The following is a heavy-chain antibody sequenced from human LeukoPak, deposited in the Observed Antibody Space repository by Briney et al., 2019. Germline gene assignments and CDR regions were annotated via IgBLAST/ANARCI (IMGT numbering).Heavy chain of an antibody. J-gene: IGHJ4*02. CDR2: INAESGET. Sequence: ASVKVSCKASGYTFSGHYMHWIRQAPGQGLEWMGWINAESGETKYAQKFQGRVTMTRDTSISTAYMELSRLRSDDTAVYYCARTHRMYSSGWYAFDYWGQGTLVTVSS. CDR1: GYTFSGHY. V-gene: IGHV1-2*02. D-gene: IGHD6-19*01. CDR3: ARTHRMYSSGWYAFDY.